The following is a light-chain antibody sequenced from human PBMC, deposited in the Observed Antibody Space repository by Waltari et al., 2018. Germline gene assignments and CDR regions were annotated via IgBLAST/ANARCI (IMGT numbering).Light chain of an antibody. CDR1: QRFISY. CDR2: DGA. Sequence: FVLTQPPATRSLSPGERAPPTRRAIQRFISYLAWYPQKPGQAPRLLICDGAHRATGTTARFSGSGAKTDFTLTIASLEPEESAVYYVQQSYNWRRTFGQGTKVEIK. CDR3: QQSYNWRRT. J-gene: IGKJ1*01. V-gene: IGKV3-11*01.